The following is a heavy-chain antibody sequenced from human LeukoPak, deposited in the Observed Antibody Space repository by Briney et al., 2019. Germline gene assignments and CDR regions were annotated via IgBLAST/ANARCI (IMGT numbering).Heavy chain of an antibody. D-gene: IGHD6-19*01. CDR1: GYTFTSYG. J-gene: IGHJ6*02. Sequence: ASVKVSCKASGYTFTSYGISWVRQAPGQGLDWMGWISAYNGNTNYAQKLQGRVTMTTDTSTSTAYMELRSLRSDDTAVYYCARERYSSGWYLTYYYYYGMDVWGQGTTATVSS. CDR3: ARERYSSGWYLTYYYYYGMDV. V-gene: IGHV1-18*01. CDR2: ISAYNGNT.